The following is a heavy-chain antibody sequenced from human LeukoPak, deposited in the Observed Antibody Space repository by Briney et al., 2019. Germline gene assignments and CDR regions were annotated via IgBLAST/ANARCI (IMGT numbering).Heavy chain of an antibody. Sequence: EPGGSLRLSCAASGFTFSSYAMSWVRQAPGKGLEWVSAISGSGGSTYYADSVKGRFTISRDNSKNTLYLQMNSLRAEDTAVYYCAKVVAAAGDHFDYWGQGTLVTVSS. D-gene: IGHD6-13*01. CDR2: ISGSGGST. CDR1: GFTFSSYA. CDR3: AKVVAAAGDHFDY. V-gene: IGHV3-23*01. J-gene: IGHJ4*02.